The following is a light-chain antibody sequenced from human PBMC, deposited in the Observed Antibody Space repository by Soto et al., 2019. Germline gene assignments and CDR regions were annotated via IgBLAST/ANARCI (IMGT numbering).Light chain of an antibody. Sequence: EIRMTQSASTLSASVGDGVSIXCRASQTVSTGLGWYQQKAGKAPKPLICKSSILESGVQSRLSGSGSGRDFTLNISSLQPDDFATYYCYQYNSYSPLTFGGGTKVDI. V-gene: IGKV1-5*03. J-gene: IGKJ4*01. CDR1: QTVSTG. CDR3: YQYNSYSPLT. CDR2: KSS.